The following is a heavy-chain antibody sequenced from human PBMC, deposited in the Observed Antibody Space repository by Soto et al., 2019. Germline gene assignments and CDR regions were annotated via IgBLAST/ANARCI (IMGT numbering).Heavy chain of an antibody. Sequence: ASVKVSCKASEYTFTSYYMHWVRQAPGQGLEWMGIINPSRGTTTYAQKLQGRVTITADTSTSTAYMELSSLRPEDTAVYYCARDVGRRIGYYYDSSGYFDDAFDIWGQGSMVTVSS. CDR1: EYTFTSYY. D-gene: IGHD3-22*01. J-gene: IGHJ3*02. CDR2: INPSRGTT. CDR3: ARDVGRRIGYYYDSSGYFDDAFDI. V-gene: IGHV1-46*04.